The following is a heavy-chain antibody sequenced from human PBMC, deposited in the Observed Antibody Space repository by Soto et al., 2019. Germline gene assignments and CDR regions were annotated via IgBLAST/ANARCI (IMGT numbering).Heavy chain of an antibody. V-gene: IGHV4-4*07. CDR1: GASISGFY. J-gene: IGHJ5*02. D-gene: IGHD1-1*01. Sequence: SETLCLTCTVSGASISGFYWSWIRKSAGKGLEWIGRIYATGTTDYNPSLKSRVMMSVDTSKKQFSLKLRSVTAADTAVYYCVRDGTKTLRDWFDPWGQGMSVTVSS. CDR3: VRDGTKTLRDWFDP. CDR2: IYATGTT.